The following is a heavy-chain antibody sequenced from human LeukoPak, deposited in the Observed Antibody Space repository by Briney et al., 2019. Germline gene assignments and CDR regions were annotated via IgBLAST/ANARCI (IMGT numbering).Heavy chain of an antibody. V-gene: IGHV4-39*01. CDR3: ARGSYYYDSSGYYYEPFFDY. CDR2: IYYSGST. Sequence: SETLSLTCTVSGGSISSSSHYWGWIRQPPGKGLEWIGSIYYSGSTYYNPSLKSRVTISVDTSKNQFSLKLSSVTAADTAVYYCARGSYYYDSSGYYYEPFFDYWGQGTLVTVSS. J-gene: IGHJ4*02. CDR1: GGSISSSSHY. D-gene: IGHD3-22*01.